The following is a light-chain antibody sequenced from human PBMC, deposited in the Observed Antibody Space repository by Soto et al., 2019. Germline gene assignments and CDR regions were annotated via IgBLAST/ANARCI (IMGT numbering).Light chain of an antibody. CDR3: LQYLTYPLT. CDR2: KAS. J-gene: IGKJ4*01. CDR1: QSIGSE. Sequence: DIQMTQSPSTLSASIGDRVTITCRASQSIGSELAWYQQKPGKAPKLLIYKASSLESGVPSTFSGSGSGTEFNLTVSSLQPDDFATYYCLQYLTYPLTFGGGTKVDIK. V-gene: IGKV1-5*03.